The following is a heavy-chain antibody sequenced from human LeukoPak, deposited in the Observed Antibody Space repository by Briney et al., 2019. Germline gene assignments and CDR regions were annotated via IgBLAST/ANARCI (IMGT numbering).Heavy chain of an antibody. CDR3: ARDGGTAAGVD. V-gene: IGHV4-4*07. Sequence: PWETLSLTCTVSGGSISSYYWSWIRRPAGKGLEWTGRIYTSGSTNYNPFLKSRVTMSVDTSKNQFSLKLSSVTAADTAVYYCARDGGTAAGVDWGQGTLVTVSS. J-gene: IGHJ1*01. D-gene: IGHD6-25*01. CDR1: GGSISSYY. CDR2: IYTSGST.